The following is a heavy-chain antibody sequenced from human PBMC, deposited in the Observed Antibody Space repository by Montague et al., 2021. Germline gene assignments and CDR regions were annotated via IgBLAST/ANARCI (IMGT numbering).Heavy chain of an antibody. D-gene: IGHD5-24*01. J-gene: IGHJ6*02. CDR1: GGSVSSGNYY. CDR3: ARDYYNSPVTMDV. V-gene: IGHV4-61*01. Sequence: SETLSLTCTVSGGSVSSGNYYWAWIRQPPGRRLEFVGHIYYSGDTHYYNPSLTSRVTISVDTSNNQFSLSLRSVTAADTAIYYCARDYYNSPVTMDVWGQGTTVTVS. CDR2: IYYSGDTH.